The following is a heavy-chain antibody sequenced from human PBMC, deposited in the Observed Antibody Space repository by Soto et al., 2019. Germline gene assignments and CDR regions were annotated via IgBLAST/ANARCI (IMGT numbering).Heavy chain of an antibody. CDR2: IYSGGST. CDR3: ARALYSGSYYYYYYYGMDV. V-gene: IGHV3-66*01. D-gene: IGHD1-26*01. CDR1: GFTVSSNY. Sequence: GGSLRLSCAASGFTVSSNYMSWVRQAPGKGLEWVSVIYSGGSTYYADSVKGRFTISRDNSKNTLYLQMNSLRAEDTAVYYCARALYSGSYYYYYYYGMDVWGQGTTVTVSS. J-gene: IGHJ6*02.